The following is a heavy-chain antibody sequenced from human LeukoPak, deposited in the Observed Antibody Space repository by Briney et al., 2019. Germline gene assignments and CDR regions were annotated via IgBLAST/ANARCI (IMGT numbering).Heavy chain of an antibody. CDR3: AKRGNYDSSGYYPLDH. Sequence: GGSLRLSCAASGFTFTSYGMHWVRQAPGKGLEWVAFIRYDGSNKYYADSVQGRFTISRDNSENTLYLQMNSLRAEDTAVYYCAKRGNYDSSGYYPLDHWGQGTLVTVSS. CDR2: IRYDGSNK. CDR1: GFTFTSYG. D-gene: IGHD3-22*01. V-gene: IGHV3-30*02. J-gene: IGHJ4*02.